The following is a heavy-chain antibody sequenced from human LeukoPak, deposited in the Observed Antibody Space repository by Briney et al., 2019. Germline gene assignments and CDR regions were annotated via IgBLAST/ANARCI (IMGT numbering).Heavy chain of an antibody. Sequence: SVKVSCKASGGTFSSYAISWVRQAPGQGLEWMGGIIPIFGTANYAQKFQGRVTITTDESTSTAYMELSSLRSEDTAVYYCARDSVVPAAIRAVGASWFDPWGQGTLVTVSS. CDR1: GGTFSSYA. CDR3: ARDSVVPAAIRAVGASWFDP. D-gene: IGHD2-2*02. CDR2: IIPIFGTA. V-gene: IGHV1-69*05. J-gene: IGHJ5*02.